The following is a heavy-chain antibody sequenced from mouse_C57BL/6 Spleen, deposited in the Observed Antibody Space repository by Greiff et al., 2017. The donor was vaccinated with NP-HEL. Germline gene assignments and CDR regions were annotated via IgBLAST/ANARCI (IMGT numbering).Heavy chain of an antibody. CDR1: GFTFSDYG. J-gene: IGHJ1*03. D-gene: IGHD2-5*01. CDR2: ISSGSSTI. V-gene: IGHV5-17*01. Sequence: DVKLVESGGGLVKPGGSLKLSCAASGFTFSDYGMHWVRQAPEKGLEWVAYISSGSSTIYYADTVKGRFTISRDNAKNTLFLQMTSLRSEDTAMYYCARTLHTYYSNWYFDVWGTGTTVTVSS. CDR3: ARTLHTYYSNWYFDV.